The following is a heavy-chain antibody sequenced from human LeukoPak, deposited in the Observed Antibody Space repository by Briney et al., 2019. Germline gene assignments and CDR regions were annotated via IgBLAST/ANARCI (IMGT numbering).Heavy chain of an antibody. D-gene: IGHD6-19*01. CDR2: IYYSGST. V-gene: IGHV4-59*01. CDR3: ARDGSSGWYSHNWFDP. J-gene: IGHJ5*02. CDR1: GGSISSYY. Sequence: PSETLSLTCTVSGGSISSYYWSRIRQPPGKGLEWIGYIYYSGSTNYNPSLKSRVTISVDTSKNQFSLKLSSVTAADTAVYYCARDGSSGWYSHNWFDPWGQGTLVTVSS.